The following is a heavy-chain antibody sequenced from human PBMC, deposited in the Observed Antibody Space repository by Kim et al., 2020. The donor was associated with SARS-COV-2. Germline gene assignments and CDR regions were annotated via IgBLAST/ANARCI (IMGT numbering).Heavy chain of an antibody. Sequence: GGSLRLSCAASGFTFSSYAMSWVRQAPGKGLEWVSAISGSGGSTYYADSVKGRFTISRDNSKNTLYLQMNSLRAEDTAVYYCGKSATYYYGSGSYYLDYYYGRDLWGQGTTVSLPS. V-gene: IGHV3-23*01. D-gene: IGHD3-10*01. CDR1: GFTFSSYA. CDR3: GKSATYYYGSGSYYLDYYYGRDL. CDR2: ISGSGGST. J-gene: IGHJ6*01.